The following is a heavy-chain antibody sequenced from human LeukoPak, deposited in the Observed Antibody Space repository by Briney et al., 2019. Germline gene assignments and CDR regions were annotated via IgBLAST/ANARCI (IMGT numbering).Heavy chain of an antibody. D-gene: IGHD2-2*01. V-gene: IGHV4-34*01. CDR2: INHSGST. Sequence: SETLSLTCAVYGGSFSGYYWSWIRQPPGKGLEWIGEINHSGSTNYNPSLKSRVTISVDTSKNQFSLKLSSVTAADTAVYYCARLQYCSGTSCYWFDPWGQGTLVAVSS. CDR1: GGSFSGYY. J-gene: IGHJ5*02. CDR3: ARLQYCSGTSCYWFDP.